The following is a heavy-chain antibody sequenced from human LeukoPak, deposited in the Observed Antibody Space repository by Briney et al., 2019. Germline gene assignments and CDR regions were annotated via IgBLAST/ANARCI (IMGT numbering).Heavy chain of an antibody. Sequence: SVKVSCKASGGTFSSYAISWVRQAPGQGLEWMGGIIPIVGTANYAQKFQGRVTITADESTSTAHMELSSLRSEDTAVYYCARGSDPGGYSYGENRIDYWGQGTLVTVSS. CDR2: IIPIVGTA. V-gene: IGHV1-69*13. CDR3: ARGSDPGGYSYGENRIDY. J-gene: IGHJ4*02. CDR1: GGTFSSYA. D-gene: IGHD5-18*01.